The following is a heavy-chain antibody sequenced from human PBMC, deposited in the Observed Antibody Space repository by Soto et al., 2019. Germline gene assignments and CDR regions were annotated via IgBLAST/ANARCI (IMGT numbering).Heavy chain of an antibody. CDR3: ARDSALGEFYCYYGMDV. D-gene: IGHD3-16*01. V-gene: IGHV1-18*01. CDR2: ISDYNGNT. Sequence: QVQLVQSGAEVKKPGASVKVSCKASGYTFTSYGISWVRQAPGQGREWMGWISDYNGNTNYAQKLQARVTMTTDTSVSTANIEMGSVGTDDTHVYYCARDSALGEFYCYYGMDVWGQGTTVTVSS. CDR1: GYTFTSYG. J-gene: IGHJ6*02.